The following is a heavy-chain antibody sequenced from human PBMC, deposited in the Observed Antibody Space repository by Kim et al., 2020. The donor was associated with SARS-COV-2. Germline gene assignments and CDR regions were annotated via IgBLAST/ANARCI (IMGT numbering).Heavy chain of an antibody. CDR2: ISSRGGST. CDR3: AKRGGGVKRGGDYDC. CDR1: GFTFSNYS. D-gene: IGHD4-17*01. Sequence: GGSLRLSCAASGFTFSNYSMSWVRQAPGKGLEWVSAISSRGGSTYFADSVKGRFTISRDNSKNTLYLEMNSLTVEDTAVYYCAKRGGGVKRGGDYDCWGQGTLVTVSS. V-gene: IGHV3-23*01. J-gene: IGHJ4*02.